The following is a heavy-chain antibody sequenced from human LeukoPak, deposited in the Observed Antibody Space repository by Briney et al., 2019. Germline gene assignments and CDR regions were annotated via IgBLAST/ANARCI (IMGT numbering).Heavy chain of an antibody. Sequence: ASAKVSCKASGYTFTGYYIHWVRQAPRQGLEWMGRINCITGDTRSAQKFQGRVTMTRDTSISTAYMQLSSLRSDDTAVYYCAREIAATGAAVDYWGQGILVTVSS. V-gene: IGHV1-2*06. D-gene: IGHD6-13*01. CDR1: GYTFTGYY. CDR3: AREIAATGAAVDY. CDR2: INCITGDT. J-gene: IGHJ4*02.